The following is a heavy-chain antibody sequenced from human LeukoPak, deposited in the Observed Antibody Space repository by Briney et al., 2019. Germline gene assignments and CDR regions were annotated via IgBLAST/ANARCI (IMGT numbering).Heavy chain of an antibody. CDR3: ARGVSYGSGSYIGDP. J-gene: IGHJ5*02. CDR2: IYSGGST. D-gene: IGHD3-10*01. CDR1: GFTVSSNY. Sequence: GGSLRLSCAASGFTVSSNYMSWVRQAPGKGLEWVSVIYSGGSTHYSDSVRGRFTISRDNSKNTFYLQMNSLIAEDTAVYYCARGVSYGSGSYIGDPWGQGTLVTVSS. V-gene: IGHV3-53*01.